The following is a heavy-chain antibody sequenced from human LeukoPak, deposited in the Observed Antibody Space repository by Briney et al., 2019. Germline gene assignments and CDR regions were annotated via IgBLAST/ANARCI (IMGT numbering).Heavy chain of an antibody. Sequence: SETLSLTCTVSGVSISSYYWSWIRQPPGKGLEWIGYIYYNGSTNYNPSLKSRVTISVDTYKNQFSLKLRSVTAADTAAYYCARHLTGDYFDYWGQGTLVTVSS. CDR1: GVSISSYY. J-gene: IGHJ4*02. V-gene: IGHV4-59*08. D-gene: IGHD1-14*01. CDR2: IYYNGST. CDR3: ARHLTGDYFDY.